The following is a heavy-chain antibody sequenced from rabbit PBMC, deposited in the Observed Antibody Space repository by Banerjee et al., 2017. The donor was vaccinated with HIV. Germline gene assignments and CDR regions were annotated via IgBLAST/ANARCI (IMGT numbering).Heavy chain of an antibody. CDR2: IAAGSSGNT. J-gene: IGHJ4*01. CDR3: ARAYSSGHPFAL. V-gene: IGHV1S43*01. D-gene: IGHD4-1*01. Sequence: QEQLEESGGDLVKPEGSLTLTCTASEFTISGNYYMCWVRQAPGKGLEWIACIAAGSSGNTSYATWVNDRFTITRSTSLNTVTLQMTSLTAADTATYFCARAYSSGHPFALWGPGTLVTVS. CDR1: EFTISGNYY.